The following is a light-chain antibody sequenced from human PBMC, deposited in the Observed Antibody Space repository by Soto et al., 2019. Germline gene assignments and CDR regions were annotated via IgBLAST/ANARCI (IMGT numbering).Light chain of an antibody. CDR2: DAS. Sequence: DIQMTQSPSNLSASVGDRVTITCRASQSISSWLAWYQQKPGKAPRLLIYDASSLERGVPSRLSGSASGTEFTVLIGSLQPDDFATYYCRQYNSYFPWTFGQGTKVEIK. CDR3: RQYNSYFPWT. CDR1: QSISSW. J-gene: IGKJ1*01. V-gene: IGKV1-5*01.